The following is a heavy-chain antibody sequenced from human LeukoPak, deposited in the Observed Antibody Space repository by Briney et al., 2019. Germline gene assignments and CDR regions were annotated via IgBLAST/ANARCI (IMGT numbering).Heavy chain of an antibody. D-gene: IGHD5/OR15-5a*01. J-gene: IGHJ4*02. CDR1: GVSISSYY. CDR3: ARYSVYDLGSKHFDY. V-gene: IGHV4-59*01. CDR2: IYYSKYT. Sequence: PAETLSLTCTVSGVSISSYYWSWIRQPPGKGLEWIGYIYYSKYTRYYSALKSRLTISVETSKNQFSLNLSSVTAADTAVYYCARYSVYDLGSKHFDYWGQGTLVTVSS.